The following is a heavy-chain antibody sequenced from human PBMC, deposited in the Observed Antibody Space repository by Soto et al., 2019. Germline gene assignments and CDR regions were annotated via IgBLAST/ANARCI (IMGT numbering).Heavy chain of an antibody. V-gene: IGHV3-30*03. CDR3: ATYRDGAYVPPYDY. CDR2: ISYDGSNK. Sequence: PGGSLRLSCAASGFTFSSYGMHWVRQAPGKGLEWVAVISYDGSNKYYADSVKGRFTISRDNSKNTMYLQMNSLRDDDMGIYYCATYRDGAYVPPYDYWGQGTLVTVSS. D-gene: IGHD2-21*01. J-gene: IGHJ4*02. CDR1: GFTFSSYG.